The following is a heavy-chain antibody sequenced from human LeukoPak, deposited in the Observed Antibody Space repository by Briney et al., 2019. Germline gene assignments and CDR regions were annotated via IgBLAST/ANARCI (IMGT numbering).Heavy chain of an antibody. CDR1: GGSISSYY. D-gene: IGHD3-9*01. V-gene: IGHV4-59*01. CDR3: ARVSGEYFDKYYFDY. J-gene: IGHJ4*02. CDR2: IYYSGST. Sequence: SETLSLTCTVSGGSISSYYWSWLRQPPGKGVEGIGYIYYSGSTNYNPSLKSRVTISVATSKNQFSLKLSSVTAADTAVYYCARVSGEYFDKYYFDYWGQGTLVTVSS.